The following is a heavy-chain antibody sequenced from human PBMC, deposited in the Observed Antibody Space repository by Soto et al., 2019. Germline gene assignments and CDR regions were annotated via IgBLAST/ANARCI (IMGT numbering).Heavy chain of an antibody. CDR3: ARGLATLPVFAFDI. J-gene: IGHJ3*02. CDR1: GISLSTSGVG. CDR2: VYWNDDK. D-gene: IGHD1-1*01. Sequence: QITLKGSGPTLVKPTQTLTLTCTLSGISLSTSGVGLGWIRQTPGKALEWLALVYWNDDKHYSPSLKSRLTITKDTSKNQAILTMTNMDPVDRATYYCARGLATLPVFAFDIWGQGTVVTVSS. V-gene: IGHV2-5*01.